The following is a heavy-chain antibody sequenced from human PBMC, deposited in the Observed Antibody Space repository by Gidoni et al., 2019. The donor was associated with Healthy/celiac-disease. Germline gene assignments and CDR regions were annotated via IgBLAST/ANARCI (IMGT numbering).Heavy chain of an antibody. CDR2: ISGSGGRT. CDR1: GFTFRSSA. D-gene: IGHD3-10*01. J-gene: IGHJ3*02. CDR3: AKGVYYYGSGSNSVAEAFDI. Sequence: EVQLLESRGGLLQPGGSLRLSSAAPGFTFRSSAMRWLRQAPGKGLEWVSAISGSGGRTYYADAGKGRFTLSRDNSKNTLYLQMNSLRAEDTAVDDCAKGVYYYGSGSNSVAEAFDIWGQGTMVTVSS. V-gene: IGHV3-23*01.